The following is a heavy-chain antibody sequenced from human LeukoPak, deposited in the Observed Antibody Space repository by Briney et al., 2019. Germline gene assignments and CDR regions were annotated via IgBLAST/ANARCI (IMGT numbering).Heavy chain of an antibody. CDR2: ISGSGGST. V-gene: IGHV3-23*01. J-gene: IGHJ1*01. D-gene: IGHD3-22*01. Sequence: PGGSLRLSCAASGFTFSSYAMSWVRQAPGKGLEWVSAISGSGGSTYYADSVKGRFTISRDNSKNTLYLQMNSLRAEDTAVYYCAKTGYYYDSSGPSWGYFQHWGQGTLVTVSS. CDR1: GFTFSSYA. CDR3: AKTGYYYDSSGPSWGYFQH.